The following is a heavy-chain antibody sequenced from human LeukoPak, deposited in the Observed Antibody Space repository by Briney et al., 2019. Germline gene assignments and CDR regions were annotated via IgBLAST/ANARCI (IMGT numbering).Heavy chain of an antibody. V-gene: IGHV3-48*01. J-gene: IGHJ5*02. CDR2: IRSSSET. CDR1: GFIFSQYS. Sequence: PGGSLRLSCAASGFIFSQYSMNWVCQAPGKGLEWVSHIRSSSETFYSDSVKGRFTISRDNARNSLYLQMNNLRGEDTAIYYCARGAGNSGYGCDLWGQGTLVTVSS. D-gene: IGHD5-12*01. CDR3: ARGAGNSGYGCDL.